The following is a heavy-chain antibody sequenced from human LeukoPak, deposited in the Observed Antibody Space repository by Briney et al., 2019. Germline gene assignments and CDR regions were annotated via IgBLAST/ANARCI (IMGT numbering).Heavy chain of an antibody. J-gene: IGHJ6*02. CDR2: ISYDGSNK. CDR3: ARDLYYYGSGSFGKYYYYGMDV. Sequence: GGSLRLSCAASGFTSSSYAMHWVREAPGKGLEWVAVISYDGSNKYYADSVKGRFTISRDNSKNTLYLQMNSLRAEDTAVYYCARDLYYYGSGSFGKYYYYGMDVWGQGTTVTVSS. V-gene: IGHV3-30-3*01. D-gene: IGHD3-10*01. CDR1: GFTSSSYA.